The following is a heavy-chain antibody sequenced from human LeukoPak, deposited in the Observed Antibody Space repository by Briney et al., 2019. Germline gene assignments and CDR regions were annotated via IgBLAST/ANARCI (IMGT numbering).Heavy chain of an antibody. CDR1: GGSISSSSYY. CDR3: ARSPTGHDAFDI. V-gene: IGHV4-61*05. CDR2: IYYSGST. Sequence: PSETLSLTCTVSGGSISSSSYYWGWIRQPPGKGLEWIGYIYYSGSTNYNPSLKSRVTISVDTSKNQFSLKLSSVTAADTAVYYCARSPTGHDAFDIWGQGTMVTVSS. J-gene: IGHJ3*02.